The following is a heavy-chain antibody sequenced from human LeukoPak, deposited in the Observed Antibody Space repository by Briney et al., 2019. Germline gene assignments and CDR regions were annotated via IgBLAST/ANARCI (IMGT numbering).Heavy chain of an antibody. D-gene: IGHD4-17*01. J-gene: IGHJ4*02. Sequence: SETLSLTCTVSSGSISSYHWSWIRQPPGKGLEWIGYIFYSGSTNYNPSLKSRVTISVDTSKNQFSLGLSSVTAADTAVYYCARGPTRYYFDCWGQGTLVTVSS. V-gene: IGHV4-59*01. CDR3: ARGPTRYYFDC. CDR1: SGSISSYH. CDR2: IFYSGST.